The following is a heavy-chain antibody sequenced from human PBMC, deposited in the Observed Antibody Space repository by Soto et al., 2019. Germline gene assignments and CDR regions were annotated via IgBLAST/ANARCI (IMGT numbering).Heavy chain of an antibody. CDR2: ITAATGTT. Sequence: GGSLRLSCAASGFAFGSYGMTWVRQAPGKGLECVSGITAATGTTYYADSVKGRFTISRDLSTNTLFLQMNSLRAADSAVYYCAKAKGRSNFYYSGLDVWGQGTTVTVSS. D-gene: IGHD1-26*01. J-gene: IGHJ6*02. CDR3: AKAKGRSNFYYSGLDV. V-gene: IGHV3-23*01. CDR1: GFAFGSYG.